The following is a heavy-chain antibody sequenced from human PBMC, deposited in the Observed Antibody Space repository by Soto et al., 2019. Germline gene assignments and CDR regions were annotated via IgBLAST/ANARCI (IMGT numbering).Heavy chain of an antibody. Sequence: ASVKVSCKAPGYTFTSYYMHWVRQAPGQGLEWMGIINPSGGSTSYAQKFQGRVTMTRDTSTSTVYMELSSLRSEDTAVYYCARFHKEILEWSTPLSYYYYYGMDVWGQGTTVTVSS. CDR3: ARFHKEILEWSTPLSYYYYYGMDV. CDR1: GYTFTSYY. V-gene: IGHV1-46*01. D-gene: IGHD3-3*01. CDR2: INPSGGST. J-gene: IGHJ6*02.